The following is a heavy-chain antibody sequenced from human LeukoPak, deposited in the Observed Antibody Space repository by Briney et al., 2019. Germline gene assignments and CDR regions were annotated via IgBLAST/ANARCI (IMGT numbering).Heavy chain of an antibody. J-gene: IGHJ4*02. D-gene: IGHD6-13*01. CDR2: ISPGGDIT. V-gene: IGHV3-23*01. Sequence: PGGSLRLSCAASGFTFSNHGMNWVRQAPGKGLEWVSGISPGGDITYYADSVQGWFTISRDNSKNTLYLQMNSLRAEDTAVYYCAKDNQPGQQQLVPLDYWGQGTLVTVSS. CDR3: AKDNQPGQQQLVPLDY. CDR1: GFTFSNHG.